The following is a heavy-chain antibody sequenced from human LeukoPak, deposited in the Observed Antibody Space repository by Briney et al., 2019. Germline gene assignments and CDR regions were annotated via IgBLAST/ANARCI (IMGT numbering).Heavy chain of an antibody. CDR2: ITPSDSYT. CDR3: ATSSGNNPFDY. V-gene: IGHV5-10-1*01. CDR1: AYSFTTFW. Sequence: GESLKISCKASAYSFTTFWISWVRQMPGKGLEWMGRITPSDSYTNYSPSFRGHVTISADKSIPTAYLQWSSLRASDTAMYYCATSSGNNPFDYWGQGTLVTVSS. J-gene: IGHJ4*02. D-gene: IGHD1-14*01.